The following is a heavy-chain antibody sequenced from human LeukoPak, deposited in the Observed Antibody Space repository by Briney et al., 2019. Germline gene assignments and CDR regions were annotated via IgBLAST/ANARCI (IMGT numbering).Heavy chain of an antibody. CDR2: INPSGGST. D-gene: IGHD3-10*01. CDR3: ARLVVPGASYGMDV. Sequence: ASVKVSCKASGYPFTSYYMHWVRQAPGQGLEWMGIINPSGGSTSYAQKFQGRVTITADESTSTAYMELSSLRSEDTAVYYCARLVVPGASYGMDVWGQGTTVTVSS. J-gene: IGHJ6*02. V-gene: IGHV1-46*01. CDR1: GYPFTSYY.